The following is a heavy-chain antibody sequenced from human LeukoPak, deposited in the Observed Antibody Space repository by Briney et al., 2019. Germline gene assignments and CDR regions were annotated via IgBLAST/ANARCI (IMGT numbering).Heavy chain of an antibody. V-gene: IGHV4-31*11. Sequence: SETLSLTCVVPRGSTTVGMYCRRWIRQHPGKGLEWIGYIYYSGSTYYNPSLKSRVTISLDTSKNQFSLKLSSVTAADTAVYYCSIDTRWRRGCFCDYWGQGILVTVSS. CDR1: RGSTTVGMYC. CDR3: SIDTRWRRGCFCDY. D-gene: IGHD4-23*01. J-gene: IGHJ4*02. CDR2: IYYSGST.